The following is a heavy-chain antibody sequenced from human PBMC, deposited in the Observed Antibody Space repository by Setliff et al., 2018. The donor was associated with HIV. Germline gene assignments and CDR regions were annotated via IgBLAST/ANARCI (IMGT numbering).Heavy chain of an antibody. D-gene: IGHD6-19*01. CDR2: ISYDGSRI. J-gene: IGHJ4*02. V-gene: IGHV3-30*01. CDR3: AETQGWHLINY. CDR1: GFTFSTFA. Sequence: GGSLRLSCVASGFTFSTFAMHWVRQAPGKGLEWVSVISYDGSRISYADSVKGRFTISRDDSKNTLFLQLNTLRPEDTAVYYCAETQGWHLINYLGPGTLVTVSS.